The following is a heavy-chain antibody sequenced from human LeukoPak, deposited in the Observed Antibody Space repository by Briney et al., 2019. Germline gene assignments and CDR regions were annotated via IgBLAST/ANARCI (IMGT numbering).Heavy chain of an antibody. CDR2: IYTSGSA. J-gene: IGHJ4*02. CDR3: ARLGNTSGYYDY. Sequence: SETLSLTCTVSGGSISSYYWSWIRQPPGKGLEWIGYIYTSGSANYNPSLKSRVTISVDTSKNQFSLKLSSVTAADTAVYYCARLGNTSGYYDYWGQGTLVTVSS. D-gene: IGHD3-22*01. CDR1: GGSISSYY. V-gene: IGHV4-4*09.